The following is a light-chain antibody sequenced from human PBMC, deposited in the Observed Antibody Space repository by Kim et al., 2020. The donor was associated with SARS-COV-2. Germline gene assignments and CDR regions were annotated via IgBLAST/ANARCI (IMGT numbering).Light chain of an antibody. CDR3: QQYNSYSGLT. J-gene: IGKJ4*01. V-gene: IGKV1-5*03. CDR1: QGISSW. Sequence: SVGDRVTITGRASQGISSWLAWYQQKPGKAPNLLIYKASTLQTGVPSRFSGSASGTEFTLTISSLQPDDFATYYCQQYNSYSGLTFGGGTKVDIK. CDR2: KAS.